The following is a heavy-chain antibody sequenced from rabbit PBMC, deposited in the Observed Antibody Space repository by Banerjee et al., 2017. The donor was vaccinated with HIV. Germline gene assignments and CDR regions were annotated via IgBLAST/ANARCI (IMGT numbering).Heavy chain of an antibody. D-gene: IGHD1-1*01. CDR2: IYTGSSGST. J-gene: IGHJ4*01. CDR1: GFSFSSSYY. Sequence: QEQLVESGGGLVQPEGSLTLTCTASGFSFSSSYYTCWVRQAPGKGLEWIACIYTGSSGSTYYASWAKGRFTISKTSSTTVTLQMTSLTAADTATYFCARGPASSSTDLWHFDLWGPGTLVTVS. V-gene: IGHV1S45*01. CDR3: ARGPASSSTDLWHFDL.